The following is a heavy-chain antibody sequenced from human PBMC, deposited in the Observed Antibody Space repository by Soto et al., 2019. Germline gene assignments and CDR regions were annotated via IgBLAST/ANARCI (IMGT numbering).Heavy chain of an antibody. D-gene: IGHD2-15*01. J-gene: IGHJ6*02. CDR3: AIQNGLGYCSGGSCYSPNYYYYGMDV. CDR2: IYYSGST. V-gene: IGHV4-39*01. CDR1: GGSISSTNYY. Sequence: QLQLQESGPGLVKPSETLSLTCTVSGGSISSTNYYWGWIRQPPGKGLEWIGSIYYSGSTYYNTSLKSRVTIPDENSKKQFALKRSSVNAAATAVYYCAIQNGLGYCSGGSCYSPNYYYYGMDVWGQGTTVTVSS.